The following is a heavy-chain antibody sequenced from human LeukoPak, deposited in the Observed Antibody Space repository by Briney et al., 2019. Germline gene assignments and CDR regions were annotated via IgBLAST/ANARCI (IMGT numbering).Heavy chain of an antibody. J-gene: IGHJ6*03. V-gene: IGHV3-13*01. Sequence: GGSLRLSCAASGFTFSSYDMHWVRQATGKGLEWVSAIGTAGDTYYPGSVKGRFTISRENAKNSLYLQMNSLRAGDTAVYYCARSDGLGGRRLWYYYMAVWGKGTTVTVSS. CDR1: GFTFSSYD. D-gene: IGHD1-26*01. CDR2: IGTAGDT. CDR3: ARSDGLGGRRLWYYYMAV.